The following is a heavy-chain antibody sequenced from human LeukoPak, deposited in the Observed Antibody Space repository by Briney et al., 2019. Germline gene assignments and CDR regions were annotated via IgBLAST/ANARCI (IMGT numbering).Heavy chain of an antibody. V-gene: IGHV4-4*07. CDR1: GGSISSYY. D-gene: IGHD1-7*01. CDR3: ARGASLRYSWNYVPMDV. Sequence: SETLSLTCTVSGGSISSYYWSWIRQPAGKGLEWIGRIYTSGSTNYNPSLKSRVTMSVDTSKNQFSLKLSSVTAADTAVYYCARGASLRYSWNYVPMDVWGKGTTVTVSS. CDR2: IYTSGST. J-gene: IGHJ6*03.